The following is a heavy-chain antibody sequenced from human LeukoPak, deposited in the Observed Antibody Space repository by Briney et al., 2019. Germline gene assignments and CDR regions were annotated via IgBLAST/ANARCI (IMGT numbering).Heavy chain of an antibody. J-gene: IGHJ4*02. D-gene: IGHD1-1*01. CDR2: MSYDGSNK. V-gene: IGHV3-30*04. CDR3: AREKTGIDY. CDR1: GFTFSSYA. Sequence: PGKSLRLSCAASGFTFSSYAMHWVRQTPDKGLEWVAVMSYDGSNKYDADSVKGRFTISRDNSKNTLFLQMNSLRAEDTAVYYCAREKTGIDYWGQGTLVTVSS.